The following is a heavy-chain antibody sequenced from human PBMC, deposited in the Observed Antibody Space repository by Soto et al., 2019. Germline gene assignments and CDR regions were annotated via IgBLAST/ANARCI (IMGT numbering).Heavy chain of an antibody. CDR3: ARGEGTLVYS. CDR1: GYTFSSYY. Sequence: GASVKVSCKASGYTFSSYYMHWVRQAPGQGLEWMGIINLSGGSTSYAQKFQGRITMTRDTSTSTVYMELSSLRSEDTAGYYCARGEGTLVYSWGQGTLLTVYS. V-gene: IGHV1-46*01. CDR2: INLSGGST. J-gene: IGHJ4*02. D-gene: IGHD1-1*01.